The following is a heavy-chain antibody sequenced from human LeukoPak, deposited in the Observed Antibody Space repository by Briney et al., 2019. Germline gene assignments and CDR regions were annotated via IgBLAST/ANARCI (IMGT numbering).Heavy chain of an antibody. J-gene: IGHJ4*02. CDR2: IYHSGST. CDR3: ARQAVAGVSD. V-gene: IGHV4-38-2*01. Sequence: SETLSLTCAVSGYSISSGYYWGWIRQPPGKGLEWIGSIYHSGSTYYNPSLKSRVTISADTSKNQFSLKLSSVTAADTAVYYCARQAVAGVSDWGQGTLVTVSS. CDR1: GYSISSGYY. D-gene: IGHD6-19*01.